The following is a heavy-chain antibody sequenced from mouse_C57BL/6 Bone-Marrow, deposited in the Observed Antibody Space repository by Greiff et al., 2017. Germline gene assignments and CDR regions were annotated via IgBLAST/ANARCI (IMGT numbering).Heavy chain of an antibody. CDR3: ARVTGTGWYFDV. D-gene: IGHD4-1*01. V-gene: IGHV5-4*03. J-gene: IGHJ1*03. CDR1: GFTFSSYA. Sequence: EVKLVESGGGLVKPGGSLKLSCAASGFTFSSYAMSWVRQTPEKRLEWVATISDGGSYTYYPDNVKGRFTIYRDNAKNNLYLQMSHLKSEDTAMYYCARVTGTGWYFDVWGTGTTVIVSS. CDR2: ISDGGSYT.